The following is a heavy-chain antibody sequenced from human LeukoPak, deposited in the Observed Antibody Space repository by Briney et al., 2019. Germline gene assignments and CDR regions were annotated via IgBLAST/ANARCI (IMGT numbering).Heavy chain of an antibody. CDR1: GYTFTRYG. CDR3: ARDGTKLAWFGELRITRYYYYYMDV. D-gene: IGHD3-10*01. CDR2: ISAENGNT. V-gene: IGHV1-18*01. Sequence: ASVKVSCKASGYTFTRYGISWVRQAPGQGLEWMGWISAENGNTNYAQKLQGRVIMTTDTSTSTAYMELRSLRSDDTAVYYCARDGTKLAWFGELRITRYYYYYMDVWGKGTTVIVSS. J-gene: IGHJ6*03.